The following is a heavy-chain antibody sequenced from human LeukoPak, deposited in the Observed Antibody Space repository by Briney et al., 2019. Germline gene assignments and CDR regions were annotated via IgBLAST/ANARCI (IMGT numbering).Heavy chain of an antibody. Sequence: SETLSLTCAVYGGSFSGYYWSWIRQPPGKGLEWIGEINHSGSTNYNPSLKSRVTISVDTSKNQFSLKLSSVTAADTAVYYCGRGPNSSSWYMYYYYGMDVWGQGTTVTVSS. CDR2: INHSGST. V-gene: IGHV4-34*01. CDR3: GRGPNSSSWYMYYYYGMDV. J-gene: IGHJ6*02. CDR1: GGSFSGYY. D-gene: IGHD6-13*01.